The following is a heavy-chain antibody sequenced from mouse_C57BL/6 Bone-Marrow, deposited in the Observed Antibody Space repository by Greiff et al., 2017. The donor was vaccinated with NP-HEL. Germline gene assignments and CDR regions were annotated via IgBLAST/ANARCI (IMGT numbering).Heavy chain of an antibody. Sequence: QVQLQQSGAELVKPGASVKMSCKASGYTFTSYWITWVKQRPGQGLEWIGDIYPGSGSTNYNEKFKSKATLTVDTSSSTAYMQLSSLTSEDSAVYYCARPEYYYAMDYWGQGTSVTVSS. CDR1: GYTFTSYW. CDR3: ARPEYYYAMDY. CDR2: IYPGSGST. J-gene: IGHJ4*01. V-gene: IGHV1-55*01.